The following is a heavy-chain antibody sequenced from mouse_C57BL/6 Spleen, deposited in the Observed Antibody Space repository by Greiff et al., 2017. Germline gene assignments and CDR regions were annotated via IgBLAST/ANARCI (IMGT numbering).Heavy chain of an antibody. D-gene: IGHD2-4*01. J-gene: IGHJ2*01. CDR1: GFTFSSYG. Sequence: EVMLVESGGDLVKPGGSLKLSCAASGFTFSSYGMSWVRQTPDKRLEWVATISSGGSYTYYPDSVKGRFTISRDNAKNTLYLQMSSLKSEDTAMYYCARGGYDYDYFDYWGQGTTLTVSS. CDR2: ISSGGSYT. V-gene: IGHV5-6*02. CDR3: ARGGYDYDYFDY.